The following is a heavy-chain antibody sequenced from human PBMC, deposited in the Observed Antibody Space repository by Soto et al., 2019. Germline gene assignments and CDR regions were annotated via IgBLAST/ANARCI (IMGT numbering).Heavy chain of an antibody. CDR3: ARGDSRFDK. J-gene: IGHJ4*02. D-gene: IGHD6-13*01. CDR2: IIPMFGSE. Sequence: QVQLVQSGAEVKKPGSSVKVSCKASGGTFSSYAISWVRQAPGQGLEWMGGIIPMFGSENYAQKFQCRVTITADESTSTNYMELSSLSSGVTAVYYGARGDSRFDKWCQGTRVIVSS. CDR1: GGTFSSYA. V-gene: IGHV1-69*01.